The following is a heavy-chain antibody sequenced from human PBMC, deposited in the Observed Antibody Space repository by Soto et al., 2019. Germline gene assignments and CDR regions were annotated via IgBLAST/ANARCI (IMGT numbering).Heavy chain of an antibody. Sequence: SVKVSCKASGGTFSSYAISWVRQAPGQGLEWMGGIIPIFGTANYAQKFQGRVTITADESTSTAYMELSSLRSEDTAVYYCARGGGYCSGGSCNDYYYGMDVWGQGTTVTVSS. CDR3: ARGGGYCSGGSCNDYYYGMDV. CDR1: GGTFSSYA. V-gene: IGHV1-69*13. CDR2: IIPIFGTA. J-gene: IGHJ6*02. D-gene: IGHD2-15*01.